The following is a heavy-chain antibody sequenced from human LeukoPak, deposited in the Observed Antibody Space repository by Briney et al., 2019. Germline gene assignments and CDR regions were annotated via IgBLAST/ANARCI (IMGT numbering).Heavy chain of an antibody. CDR1: GYSISSGYY. CDR2: IYHSGST. CDR3: AKGIVVVISGNAFDI. D-gene: IGHD3-22*01. Sequence: SETLSLTCTVSGYSISSGYYWGWIRQPPGKGLEWIGSIYHSGSTYYNPSLKSRVTISVDTSKNQFSLKLNSVTAADTAVYYCAKGIVVVISGNAFDIWGQGTMVTVSS. J-gene: IGHJ3*02. V-gene: IGHV4-38-2*02.